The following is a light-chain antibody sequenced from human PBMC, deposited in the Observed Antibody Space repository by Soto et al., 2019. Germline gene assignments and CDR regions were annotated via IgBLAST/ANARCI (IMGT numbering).Light chain of an antibody. V-gene: IGKV1-39*01. CDR2: AAS. J-gene: IGKJ4*01. Sequence: DIQMTQSPSSLSASVGDSVTITCRASQSITTLLNWYQKKPGKAPNLLIYAASSLRSGVPSRFSGAGSGTEFSLTISALQPEDFASYFCQQGSNIPLTFGGGTKVDIK. CDR3: QQGSNIPLT. CDR1: QSITTL.